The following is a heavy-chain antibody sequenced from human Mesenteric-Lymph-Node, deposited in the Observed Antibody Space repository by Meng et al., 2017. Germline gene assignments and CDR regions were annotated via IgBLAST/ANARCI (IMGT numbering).Heavy chain of an antibody. J-gene: IGHJ4*02. V-gene: IGHV3-33*01. Sequence: GESLKISCAASGFTFSSYGMHWVRQAPGKGLEWVAVVWYDGSNNYYADSVKGRFTISRDNSKNTLYLQMNSLRAEDTAVYYCARDYYYGSGSSEYYVDYWGQGTLVTVSS. CDR1: GFTFSSYG. D-gene: IGHD3-10*01. CDR2: VWYDGSNN. CDR3: ARDYYYGSGSSEYYVDY.